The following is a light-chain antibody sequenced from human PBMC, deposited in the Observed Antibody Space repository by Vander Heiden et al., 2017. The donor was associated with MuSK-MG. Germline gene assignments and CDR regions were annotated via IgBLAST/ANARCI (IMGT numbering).Light chain of an antibody. V-gene: IGLV2-14*01. CDR3: SSYTSSNTVI. CDR2: EVS. CDR1: SSDVGGYNY. Sequence: QSAFLQLASGPGPPGQSATIASLGPSSDVGGYNYVAWYQHHPSKAPKLMIYEVSKRPAGVSDRFSGSKSGNTASLTISGLQPEDEADYYCSSYTSSNTVIFGGGTKLTVL. J-gene: IGLJ2*01.